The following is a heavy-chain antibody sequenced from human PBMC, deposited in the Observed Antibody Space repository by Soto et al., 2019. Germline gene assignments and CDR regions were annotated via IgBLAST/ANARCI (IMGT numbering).Heavy chain of an antibody. CDR2: IKREADGGTT. Sequence: EMQLVESGGGLVKPGGSLRLSCAASGFTFADAWMSWVRQAPGRGLEWVGRIKREADGGTTDYAAPVQGRTTISRDESNNTLCLEMNSRKTADTAVYYWTTGLSNGCYNFDYWGRGKPVTVSS. D-gene: IGHD3-22*01. J-gene: IGHJ4*02. CDR3: TTGLSNGCYNFDY. CDR1: GFTFADAW. V-gene: IGHV3-15*01.